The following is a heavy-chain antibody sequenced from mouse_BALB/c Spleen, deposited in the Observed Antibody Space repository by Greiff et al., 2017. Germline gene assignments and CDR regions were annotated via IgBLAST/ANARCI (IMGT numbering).Heavy chain of an antibody. Sequence: EVKLVESGGGLVKPGGSLKLSCAASGFTFSDYYMYWVRQTPEKRLEWVATISDGGSYTYYPDSVKGRFTIARDNAKNNLYLQMSSLKSEDTAMYYWARGGVYGNYGYYAMDYWGQGTSVTVSS. J-gene: IGHJ4*01. D-gene: IGHD2-1*01. CDR2: ISDGGSYT. V-gene: IGHV5-4*02. CDR3: ARGGVYGNYGYYAMDY. CDR1: GFTFSDYY.